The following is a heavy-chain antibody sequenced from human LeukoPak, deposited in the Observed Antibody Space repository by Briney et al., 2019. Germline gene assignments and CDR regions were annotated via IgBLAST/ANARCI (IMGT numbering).Heavy chain of an antibody. CDR2: IYTSGST. V-gene: IGHV4-61*02. CDR3: ARERLTVGYCSSTSCYPPYNWFDP. J-gene: IGHJ5*02. CDR1: GGSISSGSYY. D-gene: IGHD2-2*01. Sequence: PSETLSLTCTVSGGSISSGSYYWSWTRQPAGKGLEWIGRIYTSGSTNYNPSLKSRVTISVDTSKNQFSLKLSSVTAADTAVYYCARERLTVGYCSSTSCYPPYNWFDPWGQGTLVTVSS.